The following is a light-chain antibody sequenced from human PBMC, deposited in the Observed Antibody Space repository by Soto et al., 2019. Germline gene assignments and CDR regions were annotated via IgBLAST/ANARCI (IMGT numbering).Light chain of an antibody. CDR2: SSS. CDR1: QAVSSN. V-gene: IGKV1-9*01. J-gene: IGKJ2*01. Sequence: TQLTQSPSSLSASVGDRVTITCRASQAVSSNLAGYQQKPGKAPTLLIHSSSTLQSGVASRFSGSRSGTDFTLTISGLQPDYSANYYCQQDNSYPHTFGQGTKLEIK. CDR3: QQDNSYPHT.